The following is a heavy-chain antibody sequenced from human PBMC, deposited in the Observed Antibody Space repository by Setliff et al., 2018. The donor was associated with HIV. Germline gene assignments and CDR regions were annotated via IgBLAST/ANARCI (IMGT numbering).Heavy chain of an antibody. CDR2: MNPISDHR. V-gene: IGHV1-8*02. Sequence: ASVKVSCKASRYTFSNYDVNWVRQATGRGLEWMAWMNPISDHRGYAQKFQGRLTMTKDTSTSTVYMELSSLKSDDTAVYYCASGCLIGGSGPCRNFEFWGQGTLVTVS. CDR3: ASGCLIGGSGPCRNFEF. CDR1: RYTFSNYD. D-gene: IGHD3-9*01. J-gene: IGHJ4*02.